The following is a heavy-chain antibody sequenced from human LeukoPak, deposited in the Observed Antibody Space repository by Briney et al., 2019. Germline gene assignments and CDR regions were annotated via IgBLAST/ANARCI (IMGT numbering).Heavy chain of an antibody. V-gene: IGHV3-48*03. CDR2: ISSSGSTI. Sequence: GGSLRLSCAASGFTFSSYEMNWVRQAPGKGLEWVSYISSSGSTIYYADSVKGRFTISRDNAKNSLYLQMNSVRAEDTAVYYCARELGDTAMVRWFDPWGQGTLVTVSS. CDR3: ARELGDTAMVRWFDP. J-gene: IGHJ5*02. CDR1: GFTFSSYE. D-gene: IGHD5-18*01.